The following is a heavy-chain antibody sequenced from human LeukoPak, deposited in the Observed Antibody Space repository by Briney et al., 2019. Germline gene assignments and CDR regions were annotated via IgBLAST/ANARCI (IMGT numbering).Heavy chain of an antibody. J-gene: IGHJ4*02. CDR2: IYWDDDK. Sequence: SGPTLVKPTQTLTLTCTFSGFSLSTSGVGVGWIRQPPGKALEWLALIYWDDDKRYSPSLKSRLTITKDTSRNQVVLTMTNMDPVGPGPLYCAHRWVGSSWYWVYFDYWGQGTLVTVSS. CDR3: AHRWVGSSWYWVYFDY. V-gene: IGHV2-5*02. CDR1: GFSLSTSGVG. D-gene: IGHD6-13*01.